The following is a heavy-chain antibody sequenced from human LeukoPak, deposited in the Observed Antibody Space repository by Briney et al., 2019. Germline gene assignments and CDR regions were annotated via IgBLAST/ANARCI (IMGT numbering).Heavy chain of an antibody. V-gene: IGHV4-59*01. Sequence: SETLSLTCTVSGGSMSSYYWSWIRQPPGEGLEWIGYIYYSGGTNYNPSLKSRVTISVDTSKNQFSLKLSSVTAADTAVYYCARVPNYYDSSFDPWGQGTLVTVSS. CDR3: ARVPNYYDSSFDP. CDR2: IYYSGGT. J-gene: IGHJ5*02. CDR1: GGSMSSYY. D-gene: IGHD3-22*01.